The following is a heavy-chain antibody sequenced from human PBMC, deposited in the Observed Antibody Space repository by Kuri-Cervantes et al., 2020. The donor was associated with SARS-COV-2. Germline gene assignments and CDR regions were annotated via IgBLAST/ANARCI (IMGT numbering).Heavy chain of an antibody. CDR2: MSDSGST. V-gene: IGHV4-59*11. J-gene: IGHJ4*02. Sequence: GSLRLSCTVSSGSISSHYWSWIRQPPGKGLEWIGYMSDSGSTYYSPFLKSRVTISVDTSKNQFSLQLTSVTAADTAVYYCAKVGSGYYFDYWGQGTLVTVSS. CDR3: AKVGSGYYFDY. D-gene: IGHD3-3*01. CDR1: SGSISSHY.